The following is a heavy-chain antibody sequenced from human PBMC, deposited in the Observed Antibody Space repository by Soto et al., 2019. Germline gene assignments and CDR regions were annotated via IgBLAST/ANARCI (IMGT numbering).Heavy chain of an antibody. Sequence: SETLSLTCAVSGASIISENWWTWVRQSPGKGLEWIGETHHTGSTTYNPSLDSRVTMSVDKSKNHFSLILSSVTAADTALYYCAKSWELRRFFASWGQGTLVTVSS. V-gene: IGHV4-4*02. CDR1: GASIISENW. J-gene: IGHJ4*02. CDR2: THHTGST. CDR3: AKSWELRRFFAS. D-gene: IGHD1-26*01.